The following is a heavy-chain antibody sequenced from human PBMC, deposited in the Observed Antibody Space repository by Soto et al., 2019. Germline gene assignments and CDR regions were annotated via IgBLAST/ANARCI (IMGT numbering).Heavy chain of an antibody. CDR1: GFTFSNYA. CDR3: ARTDKFNSQSSGWANRFDC. V-gene: IGHV3-23*01. Sequence: EMQLLESGGGLVQPGGSLRLFCAASGFTFSNYAMTWVRQAPGEGPEWVSTITPTGVTYYGDTVKGRFTISRDNSKSTLFLQMNSLRAEDTAIYYCARTDKFNSQSSGWANRFDCWGQGTLVTVSS. CDR2: ITPTGVT. J-gene: IGHJ4*02. D-gene: IGHD6-19*01.